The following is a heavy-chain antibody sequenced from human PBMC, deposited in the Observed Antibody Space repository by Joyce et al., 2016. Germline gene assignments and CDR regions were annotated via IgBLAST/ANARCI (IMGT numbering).Heavy chain of an antibody. J-gene: IGHJ4*02. CDR1: GIILSSKE. CDR3: TTPSCAN. CDR2: ISSDDSRI. D-gene: IGHD2-2*01. Sequence: EVHLVESGGGLVQPGGSLRLSCAASGIILSSKEMNWVRQAPGKGLEWISSISSDDSRIHYADSVRGRFTISRDNARNSLYLEMNYLRVEDTAIYYCTTPSCANWGQGSLVTVSS. V-gene: IGHV3-48*03.